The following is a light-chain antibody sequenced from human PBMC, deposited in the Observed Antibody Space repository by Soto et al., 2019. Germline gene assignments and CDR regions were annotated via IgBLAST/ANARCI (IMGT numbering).Light chain of an antibody. Sequence: QSALTQPPSASGSPGQSVTISCTGTSSDVGGYNFVSWYQQHPGKAPQLIIYEVTKRPSGVPDRFSGSKSGNTASLTVSGLQAEDEADYYCSSYAGGNNLVFGGGTKLTVL. CDR3: SSYAGGNNLV. J-gene: IGLJ2*01. CDR2: EVT. CDR1: SSDVGGYNF. V-gene: IGLV2-8*01.